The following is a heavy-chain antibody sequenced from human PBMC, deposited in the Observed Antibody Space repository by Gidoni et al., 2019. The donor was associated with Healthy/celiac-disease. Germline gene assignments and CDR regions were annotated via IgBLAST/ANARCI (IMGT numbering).Heavy chain of an antibody. J-gene: IGHJ3*02. Sequence: QLQLQESGPGLVKPSETLSPTCPVSGGSISSSSYYWGWIRQPPGKGREWIGSIYYSGSTYYNPSLKSRVTISVDTSKNQFSLKLSSVTAADTAVYYCARERTTVTRDAFDIWGQGTMVTVSS. CDR1: GGSISSSSYY. CDR2: IYYSGST. V-gene: IGHV4-39*01. CDR3: ARERTTVTRDAFDI. D-gene: IGHD4-17*01.